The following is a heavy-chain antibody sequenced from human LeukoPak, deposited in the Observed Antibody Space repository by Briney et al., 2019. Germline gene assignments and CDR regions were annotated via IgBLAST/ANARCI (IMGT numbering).Heavy chain of an antibody. CDR2: ISGSGGST. CDR1: GFTFSSYA. D-gene: IGHD3-10*01. Sequence: GGSLRLSCAASGFTFSSYAMSWVRQAPGKGLEWVSAISGSGGSTYYADSVKGRFTISRDNSKNTLYLQMNSLRAEDTAVYYCAKDQYTMVRGVIAFDIWGQGTMVTVSS. V-gene: IGHV3-23*01. J-gene: IGHJ3*02. CDR3: AKDQYTMVRGVIAFDI.